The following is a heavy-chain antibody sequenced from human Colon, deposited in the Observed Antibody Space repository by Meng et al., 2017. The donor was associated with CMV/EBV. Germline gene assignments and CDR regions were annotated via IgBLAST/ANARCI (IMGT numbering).Heavy chain of an antibody. CDR2: IKRKSDGGTL. Sequence: ACGFTFSNSWMGWVRQAPGKGLEWVGRIKRKSDGGTLDYAAPVKGRFSISRDDAKNTLYLEMNSLKIEDTAVYYCSAGAGMSDTDYWGQGTLVTVSS. D-gene: IGHD3-10*01. V-gene: IGHV3-15*01. CDR1: GFTFSNSW. J-gene: IGHJ4*02. CDR3: SAGAGMSDTDY.